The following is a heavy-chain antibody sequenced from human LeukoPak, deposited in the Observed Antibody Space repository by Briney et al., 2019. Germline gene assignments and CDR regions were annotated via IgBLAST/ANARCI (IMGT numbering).Heavy chain of an antibody. CDR2: ISTYNDNT. V-gene: IGHV1-18*01. CDR1: GYTFTNYG. J-gene: IGHJ6*02. D-gene: IGHD2-2*01. CDR3: ARGGVVPDYGMDV. Sequence: GASVKVSCKASGYTFTNYGISWVRQAPGQGLEWMGWISTYNDNTNYAQRLQGRVTMTTDTSTSTAYMELRSLRSDDTAVYYCARGGVVPDYGMDVWGQGTTVTVSS.